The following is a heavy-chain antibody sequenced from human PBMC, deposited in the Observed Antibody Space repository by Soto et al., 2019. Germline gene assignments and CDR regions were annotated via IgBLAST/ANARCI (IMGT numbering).Heavy chain of an antibody. CDR1: GYSFTSYW. Sequence: PGESLKISCKGSGYSFTSYWISWVRQMPGKGLEWMGRIDPSDSYTNYNPSLASRVTLSVDTSKNQFSLKMTSVNAADRAMYFCARYNSYAIDYWGRGTLFTVSS. CDR3: ARYNSYAIDY. CDR2: IDPSDSYT. J-gene: IGHJ4*02. D-gene: IGHD2-8*01. V-gene: IGHV5-10-1*01.